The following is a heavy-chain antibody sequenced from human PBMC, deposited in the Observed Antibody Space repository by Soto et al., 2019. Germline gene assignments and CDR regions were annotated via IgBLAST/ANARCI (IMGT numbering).Heavy chain of an antibody. V-gene: IGHV4-39*01. D-gene: IGHD6-13*01. CDR3: ARRLFSSTWPSYFDY. CDR2: IHYSGST. J-gene: IGHJ4*02. Sequence: SETLSLTCTVSGDSITSTSYYWGWIRQPSGKGLEWIGCIHYSGSTYYNPSLRSRVTSSVDTSKNQFSLKVSSVTAADTAVYYCARRLFSSTWPSYFDYWGEGTLVTVSS. CDR1: GDSITSTSYY.